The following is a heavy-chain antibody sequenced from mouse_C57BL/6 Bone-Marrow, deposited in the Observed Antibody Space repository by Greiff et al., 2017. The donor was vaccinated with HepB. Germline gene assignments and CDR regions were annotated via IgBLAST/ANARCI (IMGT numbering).Heavy chain of an antibody. CDR3: ARDQYYYGSSSWYFDV. V-gene: IGHV3-6*01. CDR2: ISYDGSN. CDR1: GYSITSGYY. J-gene: IGHJ1*03. Sequence: ESGPGLVKPSQSLSLTCSVTGYSITSGYYWNWIRQFPGNKLEWMGYISYDGSNNYNPSLKNRISITRDTSKNQFFLKLNSVTTEDTATYYCARDQYYYGSSSWYFDVWGTGTTVTVSS. D-gene: IGHD1-1*01.